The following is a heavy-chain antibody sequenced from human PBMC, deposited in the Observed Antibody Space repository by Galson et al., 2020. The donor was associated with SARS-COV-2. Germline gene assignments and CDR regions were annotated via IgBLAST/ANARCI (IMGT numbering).Heavy chain of an antibody. CDR2: ISSGSSYI. V-gene: IGHV3-21*01. CDR1: GFPFSSYS. J-gene: IGHJ6*02. CDR3: ARLGGMATTPNTYYYYGMDV. D-gene: IGHD3-16*01. Sequence: GGSLRLSCAASGFPFSSYSMIWVRQAPGKGLEWVSSISSGSSYIYYADSVRSRFSMSRDNAKNSLYLQMNSLRVEDTAVYYCARLGGMATTPNTYYYYGMDVWGQGTTVTVSS.